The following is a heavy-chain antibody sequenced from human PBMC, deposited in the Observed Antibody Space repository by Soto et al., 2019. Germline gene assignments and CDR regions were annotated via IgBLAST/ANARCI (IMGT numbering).Heavy chain of an antibody. Sequence: HPGGSLRLSCAASGFTFSSYWMHWVRQAPGKGLVWVSRINSDGSSTSYADSVKGRFTISRDNAKNTLYLQMNSLRAEDTAVYYCAREYILVVPPGVNYGMDVWGQGTTVTVSS. D-gene: IGHD2-21*01. J-gene: IGHJ6*02. CDR2: INSDGSST. CDR1: GFTFSSYW. CDR3: AREYILVVPPGVNYGMDV. V-gene: IGHV3-74*01.